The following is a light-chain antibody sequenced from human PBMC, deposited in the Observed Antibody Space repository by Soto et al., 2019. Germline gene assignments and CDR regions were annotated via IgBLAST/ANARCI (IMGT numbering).Light chain of an antibody. CDR3: QHYGNTPPSVT. J-gene: IGKJ3*01. Sequence: EIVLTQSPATLSLSPGETATLSCRTSQNINNFLAWYQQKPGQAPRLLIFDASNRATGIPARFSGSGSGTDFTLTISRLEPEDFAVYYCQHYGNTPPSVTFGPGTKVDIK. CDR1: QNINNF. CDR2: DAS. V-gene: IGKV3-20*01.